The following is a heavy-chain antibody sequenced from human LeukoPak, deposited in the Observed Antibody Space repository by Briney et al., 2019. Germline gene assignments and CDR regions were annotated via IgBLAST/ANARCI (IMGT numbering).Heavy chain of an antibody. CDR1: GFTFHDYA. CDR2: IGSSGGST. J-gene: IGHJ4*02. V-gene: IGHV3-23*01. Sequence: GGSLRLSCAASGFTFHDYAMSWVRQAPGKGLEWVSAIGSSGGSTFHADSVKGRFTISRVNSKKTLFLEMSSLSADDTAVYYCTRNSLDYWGLGTLVTVSS. CDR3: TRNSLDY.